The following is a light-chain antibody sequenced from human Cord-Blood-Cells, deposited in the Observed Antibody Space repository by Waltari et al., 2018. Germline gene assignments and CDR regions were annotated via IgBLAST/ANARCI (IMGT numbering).Light chain of an antibody. Sequence: QSALTQPASVSGSPGQSITISCTGTSSDVGSYNLFSWYQQPPGKAPKLMIYESSKRPSGVSNRVSGYKSGNTASLTIAGLQAEDEADYYCCSYAGSSTLVFGGGTKLTVL. CDR2: ESS. V-gene: IGLV2-23*01. J-gene: IGLJ3*02. CDR3: CSYAGSSTLV. CDR1: SSDVGSYNL.